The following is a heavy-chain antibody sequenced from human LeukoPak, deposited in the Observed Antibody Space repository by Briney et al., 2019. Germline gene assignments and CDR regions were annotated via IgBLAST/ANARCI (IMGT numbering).Heavy chain of an antibody. J-gene: IGHJ4*02. CDR2: ISAYNGNT. D-gene: IGHD4-17*01. V-gene: IGHV1-18*01. CDR1: GYTFTSYG. Sequence: ASVKVSCKASGYTFTSYGISWVRQAPGQGLEWMGWISAYNGNTNYAQKLQGRVTMTTDTSTSTAYMELRSLRSDDTAVYYCARDVPTVTNVGDFDYRGQGTLVTVSS. CDR3: ARDVPTVTNVGDFDY.